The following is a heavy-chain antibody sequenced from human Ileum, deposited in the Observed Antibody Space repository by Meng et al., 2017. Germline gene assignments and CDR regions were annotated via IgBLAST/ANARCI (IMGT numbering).Heavy chain of an antibody. Sequence: QLQLQESGPGLVKPSETLSLMCTVAGVSNSSSSHCCDGNRQPPGKGLEWIGSICYSGNTYYNPSLNSRVSMSVDTSKKQISLKLNSVTAADTAVYYCARRTGEVDLLDYWGQGTLVTVSS. CDR3: ARRTGEVDLLDY. J-gene: IGHJ4*02. CDR2: ICYSGNT. V-gene: IGHV4-39*01. CDR1: GVSNSSSSHC. D-gene: IGHD7-27*01.